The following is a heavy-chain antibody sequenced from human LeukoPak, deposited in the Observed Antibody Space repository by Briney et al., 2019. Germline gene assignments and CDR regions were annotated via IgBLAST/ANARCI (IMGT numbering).Heavy chain of an antibody. CDR1: GFTFSSEA. J-gene: IGHJ4*02. Sequence: GGSLRLSCAASGFTFSSEAMSWVRQAPGKGLEWVSTIRGSGGSTYYADSVKGRITISRDNSKNKLYLQMNSLRAEDTAVYYCAKYVVGGSSYYFDYWGQGTLVTVSS. CDR2: IRGSGGST. CDR3: AKYVVGGSSYYFDY. V-gene: IGHV3-23*01. D-gene: IGHD2-15*01.